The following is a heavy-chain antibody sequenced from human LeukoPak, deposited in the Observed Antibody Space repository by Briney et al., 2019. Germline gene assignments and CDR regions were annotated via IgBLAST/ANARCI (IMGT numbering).Heavy chain of an antibody. D-gene: IGHD6-13*01. J-gene: IGHJ4*02. CDR1: GFTFSSYG. CDR3: AKDVKWGAAAYYFDS. Sequence: GGSLRLSCAASGFTFSSYGLHWVRQAPGKGLEWVAVISSDGNDYHYADSVKGRFTISRDNSKNTLYLQMNSLRAEDTAVYYCAKDVKWGAAAYYFDSWGQGSLVTVS. V-gene: IGHV3-30*18. CDR2: ISSDGNDY.